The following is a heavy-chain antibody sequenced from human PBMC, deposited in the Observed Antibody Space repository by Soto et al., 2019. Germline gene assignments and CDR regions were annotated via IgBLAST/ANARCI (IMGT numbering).Heavy chain of an antibody. CDR1: GFTFSSYA. D-gene: IGHD3-3*01. V-gene: IGHV3-23*01. CDR2: ITAAGTT. J-gene: IGHJ4*02. CDR3: AKDSPGIGFGYDY. Sequence: GGSLRLSCAASGFTFSSYALSWVRQAPGKGLECVSSITAAGTTFYPDSVKGRFTISRDNSKNTVFLQMNSLRADDSAIYYCAKDSPGIGFGYDYWGQGALVTVSS.